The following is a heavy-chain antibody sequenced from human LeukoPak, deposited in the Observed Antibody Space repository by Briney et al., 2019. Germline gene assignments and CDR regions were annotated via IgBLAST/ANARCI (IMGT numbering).Heavy chain of an antibody. J-gene: IGHJ3*02. CDR1: GGSFSGYY. CDR3: ARTYDFWSGFMAFDI. D-gene: IGHD3-3*01. V-gene: IGHV4-34*01. Sequence: RPSETLSLACAVYGGSFSGYYWSWIRQPPGKGLEWIGEINHSGSTNYNPSLKSRVTISVDTSKNQFSLKLSSVTAADTAVYYCARTYDFWSGFMAFDIWGQGTMVTVSS. CDR2: INHSGST.